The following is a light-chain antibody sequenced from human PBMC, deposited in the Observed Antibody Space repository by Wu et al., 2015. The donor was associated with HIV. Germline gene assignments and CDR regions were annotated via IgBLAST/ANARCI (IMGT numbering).Light chain of an antibody. V-gene: IGKV1-9*01. CDR3: QQYNSYST. CDR1: QGISSY. CDR2: KAS. J-gene: IGKJ4*01. Sequence: DIQLTQSPSFLSASVGDRVTITCRASQGISSYLAWYQQKPGKAPKLLIYKASILESGVPSRFSGSGSGTQFTLTINSLQPEDFATYYCQQYNSYSTFGGGTKVEIK.